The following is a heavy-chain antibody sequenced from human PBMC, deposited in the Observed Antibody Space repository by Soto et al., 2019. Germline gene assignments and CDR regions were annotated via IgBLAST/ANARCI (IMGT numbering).Heavy chain of an antibody. J-gene: IGHJ4*02. CDR1: GFNFSSYA. CDR3: AKGGSAAATYYFDF. Sequence: GGSLRLSCAASGFNFSSYAMHWVRQAPGKGLEWVSSISVGGDFSYYADSVRGRFTISRDKSKNTVFLQMNSLRAEDTAKYYCAKGGSAAATYYFDFWGRGTPVTVSS. D-gene: IGHD6-13*01. V-gene: IGHV3-23*01. CDR2: ISVGGDFS.